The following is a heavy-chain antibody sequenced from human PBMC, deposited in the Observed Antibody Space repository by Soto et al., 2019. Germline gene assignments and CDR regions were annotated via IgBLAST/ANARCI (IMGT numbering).Heavy chain of an antibody. CDR3: ARVRDRLDAFDI. CDR1: RYSFAGYY. Sequence: ASAKLSCKDPRYSFAGYYRQWARHAPGQGLEWMGWINPNSGGTNYAQKFQGWVTMTRDTSISTAYMELSRLRSDDTAVYYCARVRDRLDAFDIWGQGTMVTVSS. V-gene: IGHV1-2*04. CDR2: INPNSGGT. J-gene: IGHJ3*02. D-gene: IGHD6-25*01.